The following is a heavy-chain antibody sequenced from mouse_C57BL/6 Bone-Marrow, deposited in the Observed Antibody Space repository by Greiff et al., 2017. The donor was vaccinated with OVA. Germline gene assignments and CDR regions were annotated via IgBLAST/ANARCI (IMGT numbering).Heavy chain of an antibody. CDR3: AREYYGSPFAY. Sequence: QVQLQQSGPELVKPGASVKLSCKASGYTFTSYDINWVKQRPGQGLEWIGWIYPRDGSTKYNEKFKGKATLTVDTASSTAYMELHSLTSEDSAVYFCAREYYGSPFAYWGQGTLVTVSA. CDR1: GYTFTSYD. CDR2: IYPRDGST. J-gene: IGHJ3*01. V-gene: IGHV1-85*01. D-gene: IGHD1-1*01.